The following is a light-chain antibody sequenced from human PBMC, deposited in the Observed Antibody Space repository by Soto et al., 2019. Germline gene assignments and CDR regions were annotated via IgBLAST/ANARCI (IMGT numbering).Light chain of an antibody. CDR1: QTINSY. J-gene: IGKJ1*01. CDR3: QQSYTTPRT. Sequence: DIQMTQSPSSLSASVGDRVTITCRASQTINSYLNWYQQKPGKAPKLLIYTTSNLQSGVPSRFSGSGSATDFTLTIGSLQPEDLATYYCQQSYTTPRTFGQGTRVEIK. CDR2: TTS. V-gene: IGKV1-39*01.